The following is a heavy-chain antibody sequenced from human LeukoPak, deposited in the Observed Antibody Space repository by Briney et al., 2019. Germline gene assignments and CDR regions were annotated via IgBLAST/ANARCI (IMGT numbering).Heavy chain of an antibody. CDR3: ARNLADYDFWSGSTRYYFDY. Sequence: ASVKVSCKASGYTFTSYDINWVRQAPGQGLEWMGWMNPNSGNTGYAQKFQGRVTMTRNTSISTAYMELSSLRSEDTAVYYCARNLADYDFWSGSTRYYFDYWGQGTLVTVSS. D-gene: IGHD3-3*01. CDR2: MNPNSGNT. J-gene: IGHJ4*02. CDR1: GYTFTSYD. V-gene: IGHV1-8*01.